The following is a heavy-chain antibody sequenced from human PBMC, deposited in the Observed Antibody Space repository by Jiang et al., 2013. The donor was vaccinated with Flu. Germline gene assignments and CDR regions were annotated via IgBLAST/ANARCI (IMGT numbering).Heavy chain of an antibody. CDR3: TRPQYYVWGSYRPPGY. CDR1: GFTSGDYA. J-gene: IGHJ4*02. Sequence: VQLLESGGGLVKPGRSLRLSCTASGFTSGDYAMSWFRQAPGKGLEWVGFIRSKAYGGTTEYAASVKGRFTISRDDSKSIAYLQMNSLKTEDTAVYYCTRPQYYVWGSYRPPGYWGQGTLVTVSS. D-gene: IGHD3-16*02. V-gene: IGHV3-49*05. CDR2: IRSKAYGGTT.